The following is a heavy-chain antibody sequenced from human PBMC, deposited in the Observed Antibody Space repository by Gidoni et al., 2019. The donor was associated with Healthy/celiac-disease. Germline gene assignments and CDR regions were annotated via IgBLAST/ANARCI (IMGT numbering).Heavy chain of an antibody. D-gene: IGHD6-6*01. J-gene: IGHJ6*03. V-gene: IGHV1-2*04. CDR3: AREASSSPYYYYMDV. CDR2: INPNSGGT. CDR1: GYTFTGYY. Sequence: QVQLVQSGAEVKKPGASVKVSCKASGYTFTGYYMHWVRQAPGQGLEWMGWINPNSGGTNYAQKFQGWVTMTRDTSISTAYMELSRLRSDDTAVYYCAREASSSPYYYYMDVWGKGTTVTVSS.